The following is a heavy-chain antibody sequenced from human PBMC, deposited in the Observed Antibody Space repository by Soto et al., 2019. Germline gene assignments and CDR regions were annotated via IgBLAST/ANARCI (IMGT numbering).Heavy chain of an antibody. CDR2: IYYSGST. Sequence: SETLSLTCTVSGGSISSSSYYWGWIRQPPGKGLEWIGSIYYSGSTYYNPSLKSRVTISVDTSKTQFSLKLSSVTAADTAVYYCASLRYYDSSGQPEIYYYYYGMDVWGQGTTVTVSS. D-gene: IGHD3-22*01. CDR3: ASLRYYDSSGQPEIYYYYYGMDV. J-gene: IGHJ6*02. V-gene: IGHV4-39*01. CDR1: GGSISSSSYY.